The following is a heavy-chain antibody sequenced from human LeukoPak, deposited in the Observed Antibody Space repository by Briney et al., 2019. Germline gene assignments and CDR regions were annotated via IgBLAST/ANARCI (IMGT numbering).Heavy chain of an antibody. CDR1: GYTFTSYG. Sequence: ASVKVSCKASGYTFTSYGISWVRQAPGQGLEWMGWISAYNGNTNYAQKLQGRVTMTTDTSTSTAYMELRSLRSDDTAVYYCARAVISYYDILTGYAHPFDYWGQGTLVTLSS. CDR2: ISAYNGNT. J-gene: IGHJ4*02. D-gene: IGHD3-9*01. CDR3: ARAVISYYDILTGYAHPFDY. V-gene: IGHV1-18*01.